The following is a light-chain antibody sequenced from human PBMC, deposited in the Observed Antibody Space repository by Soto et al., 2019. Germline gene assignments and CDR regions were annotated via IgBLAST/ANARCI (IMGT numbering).Light chain of an antibody. J-gene: IGLJ2*01. CDR3: TSYTIASTLV. V-gene: IGLV2-14*01. CDR1: SDDIGANNY. Sequence: QSVLTQPASVSGSPGQSITISCTGTSDDIGANNYVSWYQHHPGKAPKILIYEAANRPSGISHRFSGSKSGNTASLTISALQAEDEADYFCTSYTIASTLVFGGGTKLTVL. CDR2: EAA.